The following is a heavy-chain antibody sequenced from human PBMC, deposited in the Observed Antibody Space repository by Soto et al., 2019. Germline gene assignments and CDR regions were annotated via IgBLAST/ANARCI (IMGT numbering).Heavy chain of an antibody. CDR1: GFTFSSYS. J-gene: IGHJ4*02. V-gene: IGHV3-21*01. D-gene: IGHD4-17*01. CDR2: ITSSSNYI. CDR3: ASYSVTPH. Sequence: EVQLVESGGGLVKPGGSLRLSCAASGFTFSSYSMTWVRQAPGKGLEWVSSITSSSNYIYYADSVKGRFTISRDNAKNSLYLQMNSLRAEDTAVYYCASYSVTPHWGQGTLVTVSS.